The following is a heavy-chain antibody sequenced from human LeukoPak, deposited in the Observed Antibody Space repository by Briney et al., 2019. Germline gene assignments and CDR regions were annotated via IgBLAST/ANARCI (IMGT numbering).Heavy chain of an antibody. V-gene: IGHV3-30*18. CDR1: GFTFSSYG. D-gene: IGHD6-19*01. CDR3: AKDGSGKAVAGKIDY. CDR2: ISYDGSNK. J-gene: IGHJ4*02. Sequence: GGSLRLSCAASGFTFSSYGMHWVRQAPGKGLEWVAVISYDGSNKYYADSVKGRFTISRDNSKNTLYLQMNSLRAEDTAVYYCAKDGSGKAVAGKIDYWGQGTLVTVSS.